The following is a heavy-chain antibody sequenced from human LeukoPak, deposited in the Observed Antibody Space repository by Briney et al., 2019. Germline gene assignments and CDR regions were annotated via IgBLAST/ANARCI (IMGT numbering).Heavy chain of an antibody. CDR2: IIPIFGTA. D-gene: IGHD5-18*01. V-gene: IGHV1-69*05. CDR3: ARDKNPGYSYGYVGGY. CDR1: GGTFSSYA. Sequence: SVKVSCKASGGTFSSYAISWVRQAPGQGLEWMGRIIPIFGTANYAQKFQGRVTITTDESTSTAYMELSSLRSEDTAVYYCARDKNPGYSYGYVGGYWGQGTLVTVSS. J-gene: IGHJ4*02.